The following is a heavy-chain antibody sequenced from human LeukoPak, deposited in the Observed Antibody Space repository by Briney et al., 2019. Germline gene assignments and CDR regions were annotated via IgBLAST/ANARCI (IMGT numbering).Heavy chain of an antibody. J-gene: IGHJ4*02. V-gene: IGHV1-46*01. Sequence: ASVKVSCKVSGYTFTSYYMHWVRQAPGQGLEWMGIINPSGGSTNYAQKFQGRVIMTRDTSTSTMYMELSSLRSDDTAVYYCATEVTDWGQGTLVTVSS. CDR2: INPSGGST. CDR1: GYTFTSYY. D-gene: IGHD5-18*01. CDR3: ATEVTD.